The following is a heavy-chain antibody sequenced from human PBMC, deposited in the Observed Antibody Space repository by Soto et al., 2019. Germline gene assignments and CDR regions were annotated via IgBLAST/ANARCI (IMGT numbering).Heavy chain of an antibody. CDR3: AKDLAIFGVVPYFDY. Sequence: GGSLRLSCAASGFTFSSYGMHWVRQAPGKGLEWVAVISYDGSNKYYADSVKGRFTISRDNSKNTLYLQMNSLRAEDTAVYYCAKDLAIFGVVPYFDYWGQGTLVTLSS. CDR2: ISYDGSNK. J-gene: IGHJ4*02. CDR1: GFTFSSYG. D-gene: IGHD3-3*01. V-gene: IGHV3-30*18.